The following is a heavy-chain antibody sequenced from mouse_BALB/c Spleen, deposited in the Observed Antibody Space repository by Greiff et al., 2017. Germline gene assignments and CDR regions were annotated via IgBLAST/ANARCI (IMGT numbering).Heavy chain of an antibody. CDR2: IWGDGST. J-gene: IGHJ3*01. CDR1: GFSLTGYG. CDR3: ARSTYYGSSRAWFAY. Sequence: VKLMESGPGLVAPSQSLSITCTVSGFSLTGYGVNWVRQPPGKGLEWLGMIWGDGSTDYNSALKSRLSISKDNSKSQVFLKMNSLQTDDTARYYCARSTYYGSSRAWFAYWGQGTLVTVSA. D-gene: IGHD1-1*01. V-gene: IGHV2-6-7*01.